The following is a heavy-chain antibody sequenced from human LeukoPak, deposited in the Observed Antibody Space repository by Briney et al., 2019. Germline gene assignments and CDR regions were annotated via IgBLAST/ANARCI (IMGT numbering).Heavy chain of an antibody. Sequence: ASVKVSCKASVYTFTGFYIHWVRQAPGQGLEGMGWINPDRGGTNYAQKFQGRVTLTRDTSINTAYMELSGLTSDDTAMYYCVREDFVVIPAAMRGDYWGQGTLVIVSS. CDR2: INPDRGGT. CDR1: VYTFTGFY. V-gene: IGHV1-2*02. J-gene: IGHJ4*02. D-gene: IGHD2-2*01. CDR3: VREDFVVIPAAMRGDY.